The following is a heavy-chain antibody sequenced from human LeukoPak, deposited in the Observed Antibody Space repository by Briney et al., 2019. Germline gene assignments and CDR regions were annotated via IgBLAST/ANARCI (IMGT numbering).Heavy chain of an antibody. Sequence: ASVKVSCKASGYTFTSYAMHWVRQAPGQRLEWMEWINAGNGNTKYSQKFQGRVTITRDTSASTAYMELSSLRSEDTAVYYCARETRARDDYGDYVVFDYWGQGTLVTVSS. CDR2: INAGNGNT. J-gene: IGHJ4*02. D-gene: IGHD4-17*01. CDR3: ARETRARDDYGDYVVFDY. V-gene: IGHV1-3*01. CDR1: GYTFTSYA.